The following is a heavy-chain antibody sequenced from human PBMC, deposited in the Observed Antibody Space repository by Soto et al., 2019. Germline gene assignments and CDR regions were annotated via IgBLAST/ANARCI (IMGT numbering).Heavy chain of an antibody. D-gene: IGHD2-15*01. CDR1: GFTFSSYA. Sequence: QPGGSLRLSCAASGFTFSSYAMSWVRQTPGKGLEWVSGISGSGLTTYYADSVKGRFTISRDNSKNTLFLRMTSLRAEDTAVYFCAKEVAYYFDYWGQGT. V-gene: IGHV3-23*01. CDR2: ISGSGLTT. J-gene: IGHJ4*02. CDR3: AKEVAYYFDY.